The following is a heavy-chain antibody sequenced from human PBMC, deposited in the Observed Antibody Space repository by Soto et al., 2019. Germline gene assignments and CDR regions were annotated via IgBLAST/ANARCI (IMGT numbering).Heavy chain of an antibody. J-gene: IGHJ4*02. Sequence: SETLSLTCTVSGGSISSSSYYWGWIRQPPGKGLEWIGSIYYSGSTYYNPSLKSRVTISVDTSKNQFSLKLSSVTPEDTAVYYCARDPPTMLHDFDCWGQGTLVTVSS. CDR1: GGSISSSSYY. D-gene: IGHD2-15*01. V-gene: IGHV4-39*02. CDR2: IYYSGST. CDR3: ARDPPTMLHDFDC.